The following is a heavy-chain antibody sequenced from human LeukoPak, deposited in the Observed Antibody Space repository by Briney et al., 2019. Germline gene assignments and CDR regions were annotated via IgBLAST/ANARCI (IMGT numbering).Heavy chain of an antibody. Sequence: GGSLRLSFEVSGFTFGNSAISWVRQAPGKGLEGISGISASGHYTYTADSLKGRFTISRDNSKNTLYLQMNSLRAEDTALYYCAKDGSWGDYYFYFYIDVWGKGTTVTVSS. V-gene: IGHV3-23*01. D-gene: IGHD3-16*01. CDR3: AKDGSWGDYYFYFYIDV. CDR1: GFTFGNSA. J-gene: IGHJ6*03. CDR2: ISASGHYT.